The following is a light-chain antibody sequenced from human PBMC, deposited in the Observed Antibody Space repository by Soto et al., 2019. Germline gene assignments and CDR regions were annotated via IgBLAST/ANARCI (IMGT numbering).Light chain of an antibody. J-gene: IGKJ1*01. Sequence: EIVLTQSPGTLSLSPGERATLSCRASQSVSSSFLAWYQQKPGQAPRPLIYGASNRATGIPDRFSGSGSGTDFTLTISRLEPEDFAVYYCQQYVTSPWAFGQGTKVAIE. V-gene: IGKV3-20*01. CDR1: QSVSSSF. CDR3: QQYVTSPWA. CDR2: GAS.